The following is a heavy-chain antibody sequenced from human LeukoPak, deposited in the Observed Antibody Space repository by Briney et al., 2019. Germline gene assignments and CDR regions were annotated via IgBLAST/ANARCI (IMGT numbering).Heavy chain of an antibody. CDR2: ISHTEGT. CDR1: GVSINDYY. Sequence: PSETLSLTCGVFGVSINDYYWSWIRQSPGKGLEWIGEISHTEGTRFNPSLESRVTMSVGTSENQLSLKLIFVTAADTAVYYCARIRCGHSGSVCYNHWGLGTLVTVSS. CDR3: ARIRCGHSGSVCYNH. J-gene: IGHJ4*02. V-gene: IGHV4-34*01. D-gene: IGHD3-9*01.